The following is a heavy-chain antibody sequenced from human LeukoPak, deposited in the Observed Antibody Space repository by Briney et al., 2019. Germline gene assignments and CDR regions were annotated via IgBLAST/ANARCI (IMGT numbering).Heavy chain of an antibody. CDR3: AAEFLGDSSGWYT. CDR1: GYTFTGYY. CDR2: VSTYNGNT. D-gene: IGHD6-19*01. Sequence: ASVKVSCKASGYTFTGYYMHWVRQAPGQGLEWMGWVSTYNGNTNYAQNLQGRVTMTTDTSTSTAYMELRSLRSDDTAIYYCAAEFLGDSSGWYTWGQGTLVTVSS. J-gene: IGHJ5*02. V-gene: IGHV1-18*04.